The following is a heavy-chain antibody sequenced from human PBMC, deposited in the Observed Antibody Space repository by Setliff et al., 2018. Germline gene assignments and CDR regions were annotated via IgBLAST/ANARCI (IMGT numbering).Heavy chain of an antibody. D-gene: IGHD5-18*01. CDR3: VRDRWKVMVNKGDDAFDL. CDR2: IKEDGSEK. Sequence: PSETLSLTCTVSGDSIDTDIWWSWVRQSPGKGLEWVANIKEDGSEKYYVDSVKGRFTISRDNAKNSLDLQMDSLRGEDTAVYYCVRDRWKVMVNKGDDAFDLWGQGTMVTVSS. J-gene: IGHJ3*01. V-gene: IGHV3-7*01. CDR1: GDSIDTDIW.